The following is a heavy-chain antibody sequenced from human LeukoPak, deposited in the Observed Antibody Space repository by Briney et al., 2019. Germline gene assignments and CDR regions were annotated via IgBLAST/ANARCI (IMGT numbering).Heavy chain of an antibody. Sequence: ASVKVSCKASGYTFSNFGISWVRQAPGQGLEWMGWISSYNGNTNYAQKLQGRVTMTTDTSTSTAYMELRSLRSDDTAVYYCARDPTLGGSPFYFDYWGQGTLVTVSS. CDR1: GYTFSNFG. J-gene: IGHJ4*02. D-gene: IGHD1-26*01. V-gene: IGHV1-18*01. CDR3: ARDPTLGGSPFYFDY. CDR2: ISSYNGNT.